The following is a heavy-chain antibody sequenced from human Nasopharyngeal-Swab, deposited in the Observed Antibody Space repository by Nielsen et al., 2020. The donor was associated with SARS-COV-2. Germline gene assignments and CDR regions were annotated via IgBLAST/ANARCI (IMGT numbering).Heavy chain of an antibody. V-gene: IGHV3-30-3*01. CDR2: ISYDGSNK. D-gene: IGHD3-10*01. CDR3: ARVAGITMVRGVDY. CDR1: GFTFSSYA. J-gene: IGHJ4*02. Sequence: GGSLRLSCAASGFTFSSYAMHWVRQAPGKGLEWVAVISYDGSNKYYADSVKGRFTISRDNSKNTLYLQMNSLRAEDTAAYYCARVAGITMVRGVDYWGQGTLVTVSS.